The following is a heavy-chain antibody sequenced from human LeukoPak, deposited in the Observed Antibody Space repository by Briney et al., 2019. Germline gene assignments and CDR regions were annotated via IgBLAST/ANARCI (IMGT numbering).Heavy chain of an antibody. J-gene: IGHJ4*02. CDR1: GFTVSSNY. Sequence: PGGSLRLSCAASGFTVSSNYMSWVRQAPGKGLEWVSVIYSGGSTYYADSVKGRFTISRDNSKNTLYLQMNSLRAEDTAVYYCARGPSMVRGAMGYWGQGTLVTVSS. V-gene: IGHV3-53*01. D-gene: IGHD3-10*01. CDR2: IYSGGST. CDR3: ARGPSMVRGAMGY.